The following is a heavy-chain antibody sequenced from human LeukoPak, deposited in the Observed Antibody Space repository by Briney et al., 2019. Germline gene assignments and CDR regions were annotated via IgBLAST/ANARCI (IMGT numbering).Heavy chain of an antibody. J-gene: IGHJ4*02. D-gene: IGHD1-26*01. CDR3: ARVGRSFDY. V-gene: IGHV3-23*01. CDR2: ISGSGATT. CDR1: GFIFTSYA. Sequence: PGGSLRLSCAASGFIFTSYAMSWVRHTPGKGLEWVSGISGSGATTYYADSVKGRLTISRDNSKNTVYLQMNSLRAEDTAVYYCARVGRSFDYWGQGTLVTVSS.